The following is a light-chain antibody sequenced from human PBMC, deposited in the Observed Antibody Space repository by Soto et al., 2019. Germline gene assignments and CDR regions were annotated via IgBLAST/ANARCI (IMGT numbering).Light chain of an antibody. Sequence: DIQMTQSPSSLSASVGDRVTITCRASQSISSYLNWYQQKPGKAPKLLIYAASSLQSGVPSRFSGSGSGTDFTLTISSLQPEDFATYYCQQSYNSPPITFGQGTRL. V-gene: IGKV1-39*01. J-gene: IGKJ5*01. CDR1: QSISSY. CDR2: AAS. CDR3: QQSYNSPPIT.